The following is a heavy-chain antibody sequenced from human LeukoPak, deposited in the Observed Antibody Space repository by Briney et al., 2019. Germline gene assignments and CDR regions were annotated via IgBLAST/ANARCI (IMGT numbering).Heavy chain of an antibody. CDR3: ARDLSLDY. J-gene: IGHJ4*02. CDR2: IYHSGST. V-gene: IGHV4-30-2*01. CDR1: GDSISSGTYY. Sequence: SETLSLTCTVSGDSISSGTYYWSWIRQPPGKGLEWIGYIYHSGSTYYNPSLKSRVTISVDRSKNQFSLKLSSVTAADTAVYYCARDLSLDYWGQGTLVTVSS.